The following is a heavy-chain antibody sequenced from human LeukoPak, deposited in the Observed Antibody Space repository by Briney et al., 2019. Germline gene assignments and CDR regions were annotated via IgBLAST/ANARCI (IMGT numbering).Heavy chain of an antibody. CDR3: ARVTYDSSGYYLDY. Sequence: ASVKVSCKASGGTFSSYAISWVRQAPGQGLEWMGWINPNSGGTNYAQKFQGRVTVTRDTSISTAYMELSRLRSDDTAVYYCARVTYDSSGYYLDYWGQGTLVTVSS. D-gene: IGHD3-22*01. CDR2: INPNSGGT. J-gene: IGHJ4*02. CDR1: GGTFSSYA. V-gene: IGHV1-2*02.